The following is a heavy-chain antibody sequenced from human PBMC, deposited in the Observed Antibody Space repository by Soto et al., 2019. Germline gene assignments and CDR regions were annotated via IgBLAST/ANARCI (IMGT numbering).Heavy chain of an antibody. Sequence: GESLKISCKGSGYSFTTYWIGWVRQMPGKGLEWMGIIWPGDSDTRYSPSFQGQVSISADKSISTAYLQWSSLKASDTAIYYCARLDGRVRFKWIGMDVWGQGTTVTVSS. J-gene: IGHJ6*02. CDR3: ARLDGRVRFKWIGMDV. CDR2: IWPGDSDT. CDR1: GYSFTTYW. V-gene: IGHV5-51*01. D-gene: IGHD3-3*01.